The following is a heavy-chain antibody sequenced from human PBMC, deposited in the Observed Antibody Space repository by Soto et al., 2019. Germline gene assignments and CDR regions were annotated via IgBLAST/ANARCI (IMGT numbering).Heavy chain of an antibody. Sequence: QVRLVQSGAEVKPPGASVKVSCEASGFTFTNYAISWVRQAPGQGLEWMGWITTYNGYTNYAQNLQDRITLTTDTSTSTAFMELRSLRSADTAVYYCATGGMGKTYWTLDYWGQGILVTVSS. V-gene: IGHV1-18*01. CDR1: GFTFTNYA. D-gene: IGHD1-1*01. J-gene: IGHJ4*02. CDR2: ITTYNGYT. CDR3: ATGGMGKTYWTLDY.